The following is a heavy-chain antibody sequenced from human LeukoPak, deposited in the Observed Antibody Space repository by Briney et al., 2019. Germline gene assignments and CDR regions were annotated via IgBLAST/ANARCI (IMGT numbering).Heavy chain of an antibody. V-gene: IGHV6-1*01. CDR2: TYYRSKWYN. CDR3: ARGVGTRYSGYDAFDI. J-gene: IGHJ3*02. D-gene: IGHD5-12*01. CDR1: GDSDSSNSAA. Sequence: SQTLSLTCAISGDSDSSNSAAWNWIRQSPSRGLEWLGRTYYRSKWYNDYAVSVKSRITINPDTSKNQFSLQLNSVTPEDTAVYYCARGVGTRYSGYDAFDIWGQGTMVTVSS.